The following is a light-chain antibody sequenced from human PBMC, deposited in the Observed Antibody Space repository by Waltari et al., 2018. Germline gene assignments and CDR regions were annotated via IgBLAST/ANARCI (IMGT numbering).Light chain of an antibody. J-gene: IGKJ4*01. V-gene: IGKV1-39*01. CDR3: QQTYSIPLT. CDR1: QSISNY. CDR2: AAS. Sequence: IQMTQSPSSLSASVGDGVTITCRASQSISNYLNWYHQRPGKAPKLLISAASSLQSGVPSGFSGSGSVTDFTLTISSLQPDDFATYYCQQTYSIPLTFGGGTKVEIK.